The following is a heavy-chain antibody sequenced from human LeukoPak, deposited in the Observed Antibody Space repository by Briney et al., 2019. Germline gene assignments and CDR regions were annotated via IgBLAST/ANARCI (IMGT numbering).Heavy chain of an antibody. CDR2: INPSGGST. Sequence: ASVKVSCKASGYIFTSYYMHWVRQAPGQGLEWMGIINPSGGSTSYAQKVQGRVTMTRDTSTSTVYMELSSMRSEDTAVYYCARVRTSAVGATTTPYYYMDVWGKGTTVTVSS. V-gene: IGHV1-46*01. CDR1: GYIFTSYY. J-gene: IGHJ6*03. CDR3: ARVRTSAVGATTTPYYYMDV. D-gene: IGHD1-26*01.